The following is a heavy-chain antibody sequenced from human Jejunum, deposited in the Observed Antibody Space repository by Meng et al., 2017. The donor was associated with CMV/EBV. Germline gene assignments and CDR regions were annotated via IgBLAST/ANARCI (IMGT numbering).Heavy chain of an antibody. D-gene: IGHD1-14*01. J-gene: IGHJ4*02. CDR1: GFTVSSYW. V-gene: IGHV3-74*01. CDR2: ISTDGNSA. CDR3: AAGFNRADY. Sequence: LSGAASGFTVSSYWMHWVRQAPGKGLLWVSRISTDGNSATYADSVNGRFTISGDNAKNTLYLQMSNLRAEDTAVYYCAAGFNRADYWGQGTLVTVSS.